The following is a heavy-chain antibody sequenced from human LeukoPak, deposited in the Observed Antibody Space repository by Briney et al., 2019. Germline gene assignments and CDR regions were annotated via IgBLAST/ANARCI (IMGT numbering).Heavy chain of an antibody. CDR2: IKQDGSEK. Sequence: PGGSLRLSCAASGFTFTSYWMNWVRQAPGMGLEWVANIKQDGSEKYYVDSVKGRFTISRDNAKNSLYLQMNSLRAEDTAVYYCARDPDRDGVDYWGQGTLVTDSS. D-gene: IGHD1-14*01. CDR1: GFTFTSYW. CDR3: ARDPDRDGVDY. J-gene: IGHJ4*02. V-gene: IGHV3-7*01.